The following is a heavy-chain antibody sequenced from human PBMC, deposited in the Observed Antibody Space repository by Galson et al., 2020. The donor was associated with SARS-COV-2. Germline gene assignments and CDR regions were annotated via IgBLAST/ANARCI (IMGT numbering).Heavy chain of an antibody. Sequence: SETLSLTCTVSGGSISSYYWSWIRQPPGKGLEWIGYIYYSGSTNYNPSLKSRVTISVDTSKNQFSLKLSSVTAADTAVYYCARHVDSGSYYEGCFDYWGQGPWSPSPQ. V-gene: IGHV4-59*08. CDR1: GGSISSYY. CDR3: ARHVDSGSYYEGCFDY. D-gene: IGHD1-26*01. J-gene: IGHJ4*02. CDR2: IYYSGST.